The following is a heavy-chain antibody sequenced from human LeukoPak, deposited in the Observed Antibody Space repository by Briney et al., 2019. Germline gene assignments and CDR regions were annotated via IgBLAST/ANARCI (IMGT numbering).Heavy chain of an antibody. CDR2: IYYSGST. CDR1: GGSISSYY. J-gene: IGHJ6*03. CDR3: ARVSSGSYYFTLRAFYYMDV. Sequence: SETLSLTCTVSGGSISSYYWSWIRQPPGKGLKWIGYIYYSGSTSYSPSLRSRVTISVDTSKNQFSLKLSSVTAADTAVYYCARVSSGSYYFTLRAFYYMDVWGKGTTVTVSS. V-gene: IGHV4-59*08. D-gene: IGHD1-26*01.